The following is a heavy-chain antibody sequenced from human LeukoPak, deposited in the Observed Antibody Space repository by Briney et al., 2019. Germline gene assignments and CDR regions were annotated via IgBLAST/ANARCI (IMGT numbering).Heavy chain of an antibody. CDR1: GYTFTGYY. CDR3: ARACSGGSCYADNWLDP. J-gene: IGHJ5*02. V-gene: IGHV1-2*06. Sequence: ASVKVSCKASGYTFTGYYLHWVRQAPGQGLEWMGRINPDSGGTNYAQKFQGRVTMTRDTSISTAYMELNRLTSDDTAVYYCARACSGGSCYADNWLDPWGQGTLVTVSS. CDR2: INPDSGGT. D-gene: IGHD2-15*01.